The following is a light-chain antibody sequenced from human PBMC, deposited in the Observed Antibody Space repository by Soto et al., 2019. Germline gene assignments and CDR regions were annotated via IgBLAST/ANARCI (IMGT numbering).Light chain of an antibody. CDR1: QSISSW. J-gene: IGKJ1*01. V-gene: IGKV1-5*03. CDR2: KAS. CDR3: LQHSNYWT. Sequence: DIQMTQSPSTLSASVGDRVTITCRASQSISSWLAWYQQKPGKAPKLLIYKASSLESGVPSRFSGSGSGTEFTLTISSLQPDSFATYSFLQHSNYWTFGQGTKVEIK.